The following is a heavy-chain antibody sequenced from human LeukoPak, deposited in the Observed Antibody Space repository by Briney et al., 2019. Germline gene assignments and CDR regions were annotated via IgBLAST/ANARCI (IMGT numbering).Heavy chain of an antibody. Sequence: SGGSLRLSCAASGFTFSSYAISWVRQAPGKGLEWVSAISGSGGSTYYADSVKGRFTISRDNSKNTLYLQMNSLRAEDTAVYYCAKGGGYSYGPFDYWGQGTLVTVSS. CDR1: GFTFSSYA. CDR2: ISGSGGST. CDR3: AKGGGYSYGPFDY. D-gene: IGHD5-18*01. V-gene: IGHV3-23*01. J-gene: IGHJ4*02.